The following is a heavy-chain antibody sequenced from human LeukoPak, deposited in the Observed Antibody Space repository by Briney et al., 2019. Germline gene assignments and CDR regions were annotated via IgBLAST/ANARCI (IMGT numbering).Heavy chain of an antibody. Sequence: GGSLRLSCTASGFTLSSYAMSWVRQAPGKGLEWVAVISYDGSNKYYADSVKGRFTISRDNSKNTLYLQMNSLRAEDTAVYYCAKDPSDWNDGPLDYWGQGTLVTVSS. CDR2: ISYDGSNK. CDR1: GFTLSSYA. CDR3: AKDPSDWNDGPLDY. V-gene: IGHV3-30*18. J-gene: IGHJ4*02. D-gene: IGHD1-1*01.